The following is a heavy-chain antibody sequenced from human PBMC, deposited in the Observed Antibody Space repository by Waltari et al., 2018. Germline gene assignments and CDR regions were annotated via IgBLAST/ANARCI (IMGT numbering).Heavy chain of an antibody. J-gene: IGHJ4*02. CDR2: IYYSGRT. CDR1: GGSISSSSYY. Sequence: QLQLQESGPGLVKPSETLSLTCTVSGGSISSSSYYWGWIRQPPGKGLEWIGSIYYSGRTYYNPSLKSRVTISVDTSKNQFSLKLSSVTAADTAVYYCARDHGSGSYYPDYWGQGTLVTVSS. D-gene: IGHD3-10*01. V-gene: IGHV4-39*07. CDR3: ARDHGSGSYYPDY.